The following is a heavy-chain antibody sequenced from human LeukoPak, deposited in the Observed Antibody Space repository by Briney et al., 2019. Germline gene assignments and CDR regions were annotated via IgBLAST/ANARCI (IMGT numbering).Heavy chain of an antibody. V-gene: IGHV3-23*01. CDR3: ATSSNTYYYDSSGYPYYFDC. J-gene: IGHJ4*02. CDR2: ISGSGGST. D-gene: IGHD3-22*01. Sequence: PGGSLRLSCAASGFTFSSYAMSWVRQAPGKGLEWVSAISGSGGSTYYADSVKGRFTISRDNSKNTLYLQINSLRAEDTAVYYCATSSNTYYYDSSGYPYYFDCWGQGTLVTVSS. CDR1: GFTFSSYA.